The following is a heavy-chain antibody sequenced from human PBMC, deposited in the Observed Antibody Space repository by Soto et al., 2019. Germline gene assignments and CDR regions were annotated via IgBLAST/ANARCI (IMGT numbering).Heavy chain of an antibody. CDR2: IIPIFGTA. CDR3: ARVGNGDYDSSGSY. V-gene: IGHV1-69*13. D-gene: IGHD3-22*01. CDR1: GGTFSSYA. Sequence: VASVKVSCKASGGTFSSYAISWVRQAPGQGLEWMGGIIPIFGTANYAQKFQGRVTITADESTSTAYMELSSLRSEDTAVYYCARVGNGDYDSSGSYWGQGTLVTVSS. J-gene: IGHJ4*02.